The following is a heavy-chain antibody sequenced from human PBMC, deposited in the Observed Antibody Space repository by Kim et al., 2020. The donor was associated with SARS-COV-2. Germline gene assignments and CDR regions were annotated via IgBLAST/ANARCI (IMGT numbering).Heavy chain of an antibody. D-gene: IGHD3-22*01. CDR1: GFTFSSYA. V-gene: IGHV3-23*01. Sequence: GGSLRLSCAASGFTFSSYAMSWVRQAPGKGLEWVSAISGSGGSTYYADSVKGRFTISRDNSKNTLYLQMNSLRAEDTAVYYCAKAGTYYYDSSGYPENDAFDIWGQGTMVTVSS. J-gene: IGHJ3*02. CDR2: ISGSGGST. CDR3: AKAGTYYYDSSGYPENDAFDI.